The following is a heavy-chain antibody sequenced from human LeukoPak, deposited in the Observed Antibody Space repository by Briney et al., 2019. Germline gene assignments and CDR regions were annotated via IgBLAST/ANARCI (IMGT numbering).Heavy chain of an antibody. CDR2: IYTSGST. V-gene: IGHV4-61*02. J-gene: IGHJ6*03. CDR1: GGPISSGSYY. CDR3: ARDRVSPTLYYYYYMDV. Sequence: PSQTLSLTCTVSGGPISSGSYYWSWIRQPAGKGLEWIGRIYTSGSTNYNPSLKSRVTISVDTSKNQFSLKLSSVTAADTAVYYCARDRVSPTLYYYYYMDVWGKGTKVTVSS.